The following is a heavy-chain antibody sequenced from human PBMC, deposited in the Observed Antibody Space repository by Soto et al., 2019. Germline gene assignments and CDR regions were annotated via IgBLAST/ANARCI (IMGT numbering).Heavy chain of an antibody. CDR1: GFTFSSYS. CDR2: ISGDSSYI. J-gene: IGHJ3*02. Sequence: GGSLRLSCSVSGFTFSSYSMNWVRHAPWKGLEWVSSISGDSSYIYYGDSVKGRFTISRDNAKSSLYLQMNTLRAEDTAVYYCARAEESTGYTGAFGIWGQGTMVTVSS. D-gene: IGHD3-22*01. V-gene: IGHV3-21*01. CDR3: ARAEESTGYTGAFGI.